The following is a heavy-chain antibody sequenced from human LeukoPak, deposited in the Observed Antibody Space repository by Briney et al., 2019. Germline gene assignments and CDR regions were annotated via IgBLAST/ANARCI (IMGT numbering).Heavy chain of an antibody. J-gene: IGHJ6*03. Sequence: SETLSLTCAVYGGSFSGYYWSWIRQPPGKGLEWIGSIYYSGSTYYNPSLKSRVTIPVDTSKNQFSLKLSSVTAADTAVYYCARSTPEQWLVGWPYYYYYMDVWGKGTTVTVSS. CDR1: GGSFSGYY. CDR2: IYYSGST. D-gene: IGHD6-19*01. CDR3: ARSTPEQWLVGWPYYYYYMDV. V-gene: IGHV4-34*01.